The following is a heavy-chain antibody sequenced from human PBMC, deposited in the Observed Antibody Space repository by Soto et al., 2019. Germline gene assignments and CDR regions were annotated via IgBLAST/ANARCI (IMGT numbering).Heavy chain of an antibody. Sequence: SQTLSLTCAISGDTVSSDSAAWNWIRQSPSRGLEWLGRAYYRSKWYIEYAPSVRSRITINPDTSKNQLSLQLSSVTPEDTAVYYCVRSRVFIAVVGLTNYYYYYGMDVWGQGTTVTVSS. CDR3: VRSRVFIAVVGLTNYYYYYGMDV. CDR1: GDTVSSDSAA. CDR2: AYYRSKWYI. D-gene: IGHD6-19*01. V-gene: IGHV6-1*01. J-gene: IGHJ6*02.